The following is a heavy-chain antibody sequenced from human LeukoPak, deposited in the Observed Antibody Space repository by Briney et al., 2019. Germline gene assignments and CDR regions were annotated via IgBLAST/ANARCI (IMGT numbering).Heavy chain of an antibody. D-gene: IGHD2-8*01. CDR2: ISSSSSYI. CDR1: GFTFSSYS. V-gene: IGHV3-21*01. Sequence: GESLTLSCAASGFTFSSYSMNWVRHAPGKGLEWVSSISSSSSYIYYADSVKGRFTISRDNAKNSLYLQMNSLRAEDTAVYYCARGLRIVLMVYSSFNWFDPWGQGTLVTVSS. J-gene: IGHJ5*02. CDR3: ARGLRIVLMVYSSFNWFDP.